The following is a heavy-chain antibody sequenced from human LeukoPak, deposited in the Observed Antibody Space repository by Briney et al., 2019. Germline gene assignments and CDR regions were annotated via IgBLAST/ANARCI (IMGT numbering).Heavy chain of an antibody. CDR3: ARGGENYYGSGSQDY. CDR2: INWNGGST. CDR1: GFTFDDYG. V-gene: IGHV3-20*04. D-gene: IGHD3-10*01. J-gene: IGHJ4*02. Sequence: GGSLRLSCAASGFTFDDYGMSWVRQAPGKGLEWVSGINWNGGSTGYADSVKGRFTISRDNAKKSSYLQMNSLRGEDTAVYYCARGGENYYGSGSQDYWGQGSLVTVSS.